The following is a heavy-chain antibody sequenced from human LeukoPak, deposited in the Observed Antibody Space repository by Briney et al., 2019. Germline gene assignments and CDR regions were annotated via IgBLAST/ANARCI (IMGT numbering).Heavy chain of an antibody. CDR2: VYTSGSP. Sequence: SETLSLTCNVSGASINTYYWSWIRQSAGGGLEFIGRVYTSGSPDYNPSLKSRVIMSADTSKNQFSLRLSSVTAADTAVYYCARNRYFDTGGYYYDFGYWGQGTLVTVSS. D-gene: IGHD3-22*01. CDR1: GASINTYY. CDR3: ARNRYFDTGGYYYDFGY. J-gene: IGHJ4*02. V-gene: IGHV4-4*07.